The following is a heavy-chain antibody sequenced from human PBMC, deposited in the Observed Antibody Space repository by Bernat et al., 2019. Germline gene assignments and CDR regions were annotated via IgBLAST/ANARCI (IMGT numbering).Heavy chain of an antibody. V-gene: IGHV3-30-3*01. Sequence: QVQLVESGGGVVQPGRSLRLSCAASGFTFSSYAMHWVRQAPGKGLEWVAVISYDGSNKYYADSVKGRFTISRDNSKNTLYLQMNSLRAEDTAVYYCARGGDIVVVPAAILMGMDVWGQGTTATVSS. CDR2: ISYDGSNK. J-gene: IGHJ6*02. CDR1: GFTFSSYA. D-gene: IGHD2-2*02. CDR3: ARGGDIVVVPAAILMGMDV.